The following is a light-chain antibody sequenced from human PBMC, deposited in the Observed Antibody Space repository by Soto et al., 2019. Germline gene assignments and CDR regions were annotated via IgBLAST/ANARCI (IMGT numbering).Light chain of an antibody. CDR2: GAS. J-gene: IGKJ1*01. V-gene: IGKV3-15*01. Sequence: EIVMTQSPATLSVSPGEGATLSCRASQSITRNLAWYQQSPGQAPRLLIYGASTRATGIPARFSGSGSGTEFTLTINSLQSEDFAVYYCQQYNNWPMWTFGQGTKVDIK. CDR3: QQYNNWPMWT. CDR1: QSITRN.